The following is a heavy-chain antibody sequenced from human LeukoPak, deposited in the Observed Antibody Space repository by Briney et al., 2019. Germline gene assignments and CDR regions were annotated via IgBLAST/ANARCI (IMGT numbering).Heavy chain of an antibody. V-gene: IGHV3-30-3*01. CDR1: GFTFSSYA. Sequence: PGGSLRLSCAASGFTFSSYAMHWVRQAPGKGLEWVAVISYDGSNKYYADSVKGRFTISRDNSKNTLYLQMNSLRAEDTAVYYCARGDPAKHFQHWGQGTLVTVSS. CDR2: ISYDGSNK. J-gene: IGHJ1*01. CDR3: ARGDPAKHFQH. D-gene: IGHD3-16*01.